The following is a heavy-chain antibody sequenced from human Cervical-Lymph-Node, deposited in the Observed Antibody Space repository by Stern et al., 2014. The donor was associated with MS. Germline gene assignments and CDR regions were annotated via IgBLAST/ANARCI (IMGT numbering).Heavy chain of an antibody. CDR3: ARRNPTSYAADV. J-gene: IGHJ6*02. Sequence: VQLVQSGAEVRKPGESLKISCQGSGYIFSTYWIGWVRRMPGRGLEWMGMIYPGDSGSKYSPSFQGHVSFSVDKSIDTAYLEWRSLQASDTAMYYCARRNPTSYAADVWGHGTMVSVSS. D-gene: IGHD2-15*01. V-gene: IGHV5-51*01. CDR1: GYIFSTYW. CDR2: IYPGDSGS.